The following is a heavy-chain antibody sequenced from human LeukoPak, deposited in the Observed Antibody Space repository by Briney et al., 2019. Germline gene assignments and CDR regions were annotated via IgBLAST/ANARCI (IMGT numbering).Heavy chain of an antibody. CDR1: GGTFSSYA. CDR3: GVAAAEGAFDI. D-gene: IGHD6-13*01. V-gene: IGHV1-69*05. Sequence: SVKVSCKASGGTFSSYAISWVRQAPGQGLEWMGGIIPIFGTANYAQKFQGRVTITTDESTSTAYMELSSLRSEDMAVYYCGVAAAEGAFDIWGQGTMVTVSS. CDR2: IIPIFGTA. J-gene: IGHJ3*02.